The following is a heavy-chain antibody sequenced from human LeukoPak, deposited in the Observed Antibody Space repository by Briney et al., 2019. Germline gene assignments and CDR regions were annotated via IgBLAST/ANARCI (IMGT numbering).Heavy chain of an antibody. J-gene: IGHJ4*02. CDR2: IYYSGST. V-gene: IGHV4-59*01. Sequence: SETLSLTCTVSGGSISSYYWSWIRQPPGKGLEWIGYIYYSGSTNYNPSLKSRVTISVDTSKNQFSLKLSSVTAADTAVYYCAKGTPYYDILTGYLDYWGQGTLVTVSS. CDR1: GGSISSYY. D-gene: IGHD3-9*01. CDR3: AKGTPYYDILTGYLDY.